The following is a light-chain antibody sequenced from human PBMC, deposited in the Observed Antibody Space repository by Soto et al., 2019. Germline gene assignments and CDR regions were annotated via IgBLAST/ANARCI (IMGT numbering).Light chain of an antibody. Sequence: DIQMTQSPSSLSASVGDRVTITCRASQSISTFFNWYQQKPGKAPKLLIYGASSLQSGVPSRFSGSGSGTDFTLTISSLQPEDFSTYYCQQSYTARWTFGQGTKVDIK. CDR1: QSISTF. CDR3: QQSYTARWT. J-gene: IGKJ1*01. V-gene: IGKV1-39*01. CDR2: GAS.